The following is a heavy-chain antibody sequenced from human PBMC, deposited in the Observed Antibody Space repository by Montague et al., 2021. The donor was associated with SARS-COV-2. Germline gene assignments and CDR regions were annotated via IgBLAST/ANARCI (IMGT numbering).Heavy chain of an antibody. V-gene: IGHV4-59*01. J-gene: IGHJ6*02. D-gene: IGHD6-6*01. CDR1: GDSMSTNY. CDR3: ARSGWEQLVRARYYYYYGMDV. CDR2: IYNSGTT. Sequence: SETLSLTCSVSGDSMSTNYWSWIRQPPGKGLEWIGHIYNSGTTIYNPSLKSRATIFIDVSKTQFSLRLSSVTATDTAVYYCARSGWEQLVRARYYYYYGMDVWGQGTTVTVSS.